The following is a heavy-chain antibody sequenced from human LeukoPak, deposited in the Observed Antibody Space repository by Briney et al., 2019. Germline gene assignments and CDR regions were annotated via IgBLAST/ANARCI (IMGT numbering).Heavy chain of an antibody. Sequence: GGSLRLSCAASGFTVNSKYMSWVRQAPGKGLEWVAVIWYDGSNKYYADSVKGRFTISRDNSKNTLYLQMNSLRAEDTAVYYCARDDPNYYGSGSPDYWGQGTLVTVSS. CDR2: IWYDGSNK. J-gene: IGHJ4*02. CDR3: ARDDPNYYGSGSPDY. V-gene: IGHV3-33*08. D-gene: IGHD3-10*01. CDR1: GFTVNSKY.